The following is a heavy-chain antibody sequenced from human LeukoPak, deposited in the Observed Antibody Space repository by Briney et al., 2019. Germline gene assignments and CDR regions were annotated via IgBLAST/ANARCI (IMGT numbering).Heavy chain of an antibody. CDR1: GDSVSSNSAA. CDR3: ARSTGPIDY. CDR2: TYYRSKWST. V-gene: IGHV6-1*01. J-gene: IGHJ4*02. D-gene: IGHD1-1*01. Sequence: SQTLSLTCAISGDSVSSNSAAWNWIRQSPSRGLEWLGRTYYRSKWSTYYAVSVKSRISINRDTSKNQISRQLNSVTPKDTAVYYCARSTGPIDYWGQGTLVTVSS.